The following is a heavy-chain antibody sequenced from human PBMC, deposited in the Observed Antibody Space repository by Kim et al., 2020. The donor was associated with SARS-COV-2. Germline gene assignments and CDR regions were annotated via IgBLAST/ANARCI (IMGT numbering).Heavy chain of an antibody. J-gene: IGHJ5*02. CDR3: ARGRGYCSSTSCYGPPLPRWGGGNNWFDP. CDR2: INHSGST. CDR1: GGSFSGYY. V-gene: IGHV4-34*01. D-gene: IGHD2-2*01. Sequence: SETLSLTCAVYGGSFSGYYWSWIRQPPGKGLEWIGEINHSGSTNYNPSLKSRVTISVDTSKNQFSLKLSSVTAADTAVYYCARGRGYCSSTSCYGPPLPRWGGGNNWFDPWGQGTLVTVSS.